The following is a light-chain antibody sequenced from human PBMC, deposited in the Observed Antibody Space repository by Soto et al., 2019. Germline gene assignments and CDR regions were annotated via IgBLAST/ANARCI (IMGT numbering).Light chain of an antibody. J-gene: IGLJ2*01. CDR1: SSDVGSYNL. CDR2: EGS. Sequence: QSVLTQPASVSGSPGQSITISCTGTSSDVGSYNLVSWYQQHPGKAPKLMIYEGSKRPSGVSNRFSGSKSGNTASLTISGLQAEDEAEYYCCSYAGSYVVFGGGTKLTVL. V-gene: IGLV2-23*01. CDR3: CSYAGSYVV.